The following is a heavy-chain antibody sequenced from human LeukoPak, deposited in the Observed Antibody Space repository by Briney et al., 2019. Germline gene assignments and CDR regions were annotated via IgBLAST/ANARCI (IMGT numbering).Heavy chain of an antibody. J-gene: IGHJ4*02. CDR2: INEDGSVK. CDR3: ARGVPGGASWFDY. V-gene: IGHV3-7*01. D-gene: IGHD2-2*01. Sequence: GGSLRLFCAASEFTFRNYWLSWVRQAPGKGLEWVANINEDGSVKNYVASVKGRFTISRDNAKNSLYLQMSSLRAEDTAVYYCARGVPGGASWFDYWGQGTLVTVSS. CDR1: EFTFRNYW.